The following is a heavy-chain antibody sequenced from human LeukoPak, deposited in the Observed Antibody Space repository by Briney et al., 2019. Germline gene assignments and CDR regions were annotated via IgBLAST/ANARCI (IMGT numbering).Heavy chain of an antibody. Sequence: PGGSLRFSGAASGFTFSSYAMSWVRQAPGKGLKWVSGINGSGGKTYYADSVKGRFTISRDNSKNTLYLQMNSLRAEDTAVYYCAKDEEDYYYMDVWGKGTTVTVSS. CDR1: GFTFSSYA. CDR3: AKDEEDYYYMDV. J-gene: IGHJ6*03. V-gene: IGHV3-23*01. CDR2: INGSGGKT.